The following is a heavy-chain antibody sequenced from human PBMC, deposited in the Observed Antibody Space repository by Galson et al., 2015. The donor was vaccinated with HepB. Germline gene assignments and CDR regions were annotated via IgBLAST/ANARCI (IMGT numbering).Heavy chain of an antibody. CDR3: AKARYSTSPPEV. V-gene: IGHV1-18*01. D-gene: IGHD1-26*01. CDR2: IFSYNGNT. CDR1: GYSFTHFG. Sequence: SVKVSCKASGYSFTHFGISWVRQAPGQGLEWMGWIFSYNGNTNYGQKFQGRVTMTADTSTNTAYMELRSLRSDDTAVYYCAKARYSTSPPEVWGQGSLVTVSA. J-gene: IGHJ4*02.